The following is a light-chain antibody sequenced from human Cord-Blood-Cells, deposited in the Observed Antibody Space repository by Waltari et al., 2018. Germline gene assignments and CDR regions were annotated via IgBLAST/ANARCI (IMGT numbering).Light chain of an antibody. J-gene: IGLJ2*01. CDR2: DVS. V-gene: IGLV2-14*01. Sequence: QSALTQPASVSGSPGQSITISCTGTSSDVAACNYVSWYQQHPGKSPKLMIYDVSNRPSGVSNRFSASKSGNTASLTISGLQAEDEADYYCSSYTSSSTLVFGGGTKLTVL. CDR1: SSDVAACNY. CDR3: SSYTSSSTLV.